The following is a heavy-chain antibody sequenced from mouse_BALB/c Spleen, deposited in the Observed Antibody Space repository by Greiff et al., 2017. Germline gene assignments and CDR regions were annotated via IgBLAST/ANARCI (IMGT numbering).Heavy chain of an antibody. CDR3: TRNHYYGPYFDY. J-gene: IGHJ2*01. V-gene: IGHV1-5*01. Sequence: VQLKESGTVLARPGASVKMSCKASGYTFTSYWMHWVKQRPGQGLEWIGAIYPGNSDTSYNQKFKGKAKLTAVTSTSTAYMELSSLTNEDSAVYYCTRNHYYGPYFDYWGQGTTLTVSS. CDR1: GYTFTSYW. CDR2: IYPGNSDT. D-gene: IGHD1-2*01.